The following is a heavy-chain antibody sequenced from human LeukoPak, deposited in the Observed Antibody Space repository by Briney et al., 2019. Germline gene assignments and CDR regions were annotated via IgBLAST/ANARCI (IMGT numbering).Heavy chain of an antibody. V-gene: IGHV3-30*18. Sequence: PGGSLRLSCAASGFTFSRYAMHWVRRAPGKGLEWVAVIANGGRDKHSTDSVKGRFTITRDNAKNTVYLQMNSLRVEDTAVYYCAKDQQIVSAKYYFDSWGQGILVTVSS. CDR3: AKDQQIVSAKYYFDS. CDR2: IANGGRDK. J-gene: IGHJ4*02. CDR1: GFTFSRYA. D-gene: IGHD1/OR15-1a*01.